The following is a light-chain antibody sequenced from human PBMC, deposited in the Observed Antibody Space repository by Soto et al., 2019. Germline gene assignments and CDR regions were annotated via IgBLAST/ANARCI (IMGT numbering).Light chain of an antibody. CDR2: DAS. J-gene: IGKJ1*01. V-gene: IGKV1-5*01. Sequence: DIRITQSPATLSASVGDRVTITCRASQSSSSWLAWYQQKPGKAPKLLIYDASSLESGVPSRFSGSGSGTEFTLTISSLQPDDFATYYCQQYNIYSWTFGQGTKVDI. CDR1: QSSSSW. CDR3: QQYNIYSWT.